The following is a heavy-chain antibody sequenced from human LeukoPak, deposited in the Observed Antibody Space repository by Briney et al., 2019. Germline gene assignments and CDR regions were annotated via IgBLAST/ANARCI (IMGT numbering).Heavy chain of an antibody. V-gene: IGHV3-7*04. CDR2: IKEDGSQK. Sequence: GGSLRLSCAAPGFIFSDYWMSWVRQAPGKGLEWVASIKEDGSQKYYVDSVKGRFTISRDNAKNSLYMQVNSLRAEDTAVYYCARADYGDYALDDWGQGTLVTVSS. D-gene: IGHD4-17*01. CDR1: GFIFSDYW. J-gene: IGHJ4*02. CDR3: ARADYGDYALDD.